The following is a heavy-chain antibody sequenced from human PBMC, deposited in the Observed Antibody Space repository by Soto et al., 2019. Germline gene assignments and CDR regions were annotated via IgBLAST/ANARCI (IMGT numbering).Heavy chain of an antibody. V-gene: IGHV1-18*01. CDR2: ISAYNGNT. CDR1: GYTFTSYG. J-gene: IGHJ6*02. CDR3: ARDRGSSWFDVTYYYYGMDV. Sequence: QVQLVQSGAEVKKPGASVKVSCKASGYTFTSYGISWVRQAPGQGLEWMGWISAYNGNTNYAQKLQGRVTMTTDTSXXTXYXALRSLRSDDTAVYYCARDRGSSWFDVTYYYYGMDVWGQGTTVTVSS. D-gene: IGHD6-13*01.